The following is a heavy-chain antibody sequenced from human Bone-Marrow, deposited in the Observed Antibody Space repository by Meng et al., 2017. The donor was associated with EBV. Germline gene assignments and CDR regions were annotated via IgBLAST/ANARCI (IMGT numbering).Heavy chain of an antibody. V-gene: IGHV1-18*01. CDR3: VRFSNYVLDH. CDR2: IHGYSANT. Sequence: QVQPVPSGGRVRRPGAPVRASCQTSGYTFSSFPLNWVRQVPGQGFEWVGWIHGYSANTHYAQKFHGRVNMSTDTSTDTSYMELKNLRPDDTAIYYCVRFSNYVLDHWGQGTLVTVSS. J-gene: IGHJ4*02. CDR1: GYTFSSFP. D-gene: IGHD3-10*01.